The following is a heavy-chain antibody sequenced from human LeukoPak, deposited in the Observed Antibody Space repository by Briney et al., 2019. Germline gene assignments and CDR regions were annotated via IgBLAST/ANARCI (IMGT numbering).Heavy chain of an antibody. D-gene: IGHD3-3*01. CDR3: ARFTTWWSCYDY. CDR2: MNPNSGNT. V-gene: IGHV1-8*01. Sequence: ASVKVSCKASGYTFTSYDINWVRQATGQGLEWVGWMNPNSGNTGYAQKFQGRVTMTRNTSISTAYMELSSLRSDDTAVNDCARFTTWWSCYDYWGQGTLVTVSS. J-gene: IGHJ4*02. CDR1: GYTFTSYD.